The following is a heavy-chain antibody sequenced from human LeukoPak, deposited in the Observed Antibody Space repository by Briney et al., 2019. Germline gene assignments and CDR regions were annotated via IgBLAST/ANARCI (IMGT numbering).Heavy chain of an antibody. D-gene: IGHD3-22*01. J-gene: IGHJ4*02. V-gene: IGHV1-46*01. CDR3: AREGSSGYYYFDY. Sequence: GASVKVSCKASGYTFTGYSMHWVRQAPGQGLEWMGKINPNGGGTNYAQKFQGRVTMTRDTSTSTLYMDLSSLRSEDTAVYYCAREGSSGYYYFDYWGQGTLVTVSS. CDR2: INPNGGGT. CDR1: GYTFTGYS.